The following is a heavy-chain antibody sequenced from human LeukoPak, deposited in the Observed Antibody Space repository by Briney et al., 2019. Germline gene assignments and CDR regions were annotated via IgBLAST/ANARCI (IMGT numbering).Heavy chain of an antibody. CDR2: ISSSSYI. D-gene: IGHD2-2*01. J-gene: IGHJ4*02. Sequence: GGSLRLSCAASGFTFSSYSMNWVRQAPGKGLEWVSSISSSSYIYYADSVKGRFTISRDNAKNSLYLQMNSLRAEDTAVYYCARVGGFGYCTSTSCPPEYWGQGTLVTVSS. CDR1: GFTFSSYS. CDR3: ARVGGFGYCTSTSCPPEY. V-gene: IGHV3-21*01.